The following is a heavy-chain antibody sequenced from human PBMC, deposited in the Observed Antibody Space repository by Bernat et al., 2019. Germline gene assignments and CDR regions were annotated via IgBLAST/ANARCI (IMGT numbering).Heavy chain of an antibody. D-gene: IGHD3-22*01. CDR2: ISSSSSYI. Sequence: EVQLVESGGGLVQPGGSLRLSCAASGFTFSSYEMNWVRQAPGKGLEWVSSISSSSSYIYYADSVKGRFTISRDNAKNSLYLQMNSLRAEDTAVYYCARDGDSSGYYPPYFDYWGQGTLVSVSS. V-gene: IGHV3-48*03. J-gene: IGHJ4*02. CDR1: GFTFSSYE. CDR3: ARDGDSSGYYPPYFDY.